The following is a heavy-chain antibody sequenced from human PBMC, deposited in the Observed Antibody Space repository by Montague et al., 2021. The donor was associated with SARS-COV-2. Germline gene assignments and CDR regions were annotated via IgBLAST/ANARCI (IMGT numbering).Heavy chain of an antibody. CDR1: GGSISSYY. CDR2: IYYSGST. Sequence: SETLSLTCTVSGGSISSYYWSWIRQPPGKGLEWIGYIYYSGSTNYNPSXXCRVTISVDTSKNQFSLKVRSVTAADTAVYYCARGDYYDSTGYYDYWGQGTLVTVSS. D-gene: IGHD3-22*01. V-gene: IGHV4-59*01. CDR3: ARGDYYDSTGYYDY. J-gene: IGHJ4*01.